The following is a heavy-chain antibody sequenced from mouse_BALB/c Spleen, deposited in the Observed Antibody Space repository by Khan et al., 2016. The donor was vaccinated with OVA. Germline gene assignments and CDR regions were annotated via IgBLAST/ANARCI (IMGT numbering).Heavy chain of an antibody. CDR1: GFSLTTYC. J-gene: IGHJ3*01. CDR2: IWSGGST. Sequence: QVQLQQSGPGLVQPSQSLSITCTVSGFSLTTYCVHWVRQSPGKGLEWLGVIWSGGSTDYNAAFISRLSISKDSSKGQVFFKMNSLQVNDTAIYYCARNYDYDEGLAYWGQGTLVTVSA. D-gene: IGHD2-4*01. CDR3: ARNYDYDEGLAY. V-gene: IGHV2-2*02.